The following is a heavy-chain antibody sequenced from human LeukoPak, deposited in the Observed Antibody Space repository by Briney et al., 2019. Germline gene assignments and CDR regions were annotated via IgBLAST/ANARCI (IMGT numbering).Heavy chain of an antibody. J-gene: IGHJ4*02. Sequence: GGSLRLSCAASGFTFSSYGMNWVRQAPGKGLEWVSYISFSGSTIFYADSVKGRFTISRDNAKNSLYLQMNSLRAEDTAVYYCARDSYSGSYSYWGQGTLVTVSS. D-gene: IGHD1-26*01. CDR3: ARDSYSGSYSY. CDR2: ISFSGSTI. V-gene: IGHV3-48*03. CDR1: GFTFSSYG.